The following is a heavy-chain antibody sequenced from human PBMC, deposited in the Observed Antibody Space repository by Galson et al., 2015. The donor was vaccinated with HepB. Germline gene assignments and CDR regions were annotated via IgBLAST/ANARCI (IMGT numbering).Heavy chain of an antibody. CDR3: TTDPRTIFGVVSSHNWLDP. V-gene: IGHV3-15*01. D-gene: IGHD3-3*01. CDR2: IKSKADGETT. J-gene: IGHJ5*02. CDR1: GFTFNNAW. Sequence: SLRLSCAASGFTFNNAWMSWVRQAPGKGLDWVGRIKSKADGETTDYAAPVKGRFTISRDDSKDTLYLQMNSLKTEDTAVYYCTTDPRTIFGVVSSHNWLDPWGQGTLVTVSS.